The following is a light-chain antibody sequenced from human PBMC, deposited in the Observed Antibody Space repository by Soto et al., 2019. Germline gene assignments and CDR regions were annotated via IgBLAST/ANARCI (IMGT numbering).Light chain of an antibody. V-gene: IGKV3-11*01. CDR1: QSVSSY. CDR3: QQRINWPRT. J-gene: IGKJ1*01. Sequence: EIVMTQSPATLSVSPGERSTLSCRASQSVSSYLAWYQHKPGQAPRLLIYDASNRATGIPDRFSGSGSGTDFTLTISSLEPEDFAAYYCQQRINWPRTFGQGTKVDI. CDR2: DAS.